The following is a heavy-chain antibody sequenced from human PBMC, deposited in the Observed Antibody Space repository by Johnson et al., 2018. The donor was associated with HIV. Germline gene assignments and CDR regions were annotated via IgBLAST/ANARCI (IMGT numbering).Heavy chain of an antibody. CDR3: ATGVVVTAMNDAFDI. CDR1: DFTVGSIY. Sequence: MLLVESGGGLVQPGGSLRLSCAASDFTVGSIYISWVRQAPGKGLEWVSLIYSGGSSYYADSVKGRFTISRDNSKNTLYLQMNSLRAEDTAVYYCATGVVVTAMNDAFDIWGQGTMVTVSS. D-gene: IGHD2-21*02. J-gene: IGHJ3*02. V-gene: IGHV3-66*01. CDR2: IYSGGSS.